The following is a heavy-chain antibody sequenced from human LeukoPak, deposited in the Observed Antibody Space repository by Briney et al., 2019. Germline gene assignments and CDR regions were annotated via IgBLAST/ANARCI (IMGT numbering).Heavy chain of an antibody. J-gene: IGHJ6*02. Sequence: KPSETLSLTCTVSGGSISSYYWSWIRQPPGKGLEWIGYIYYSGSTNYNPSLKSRVTMSVDTSKNQFSLKLSSVTAADTAVYYCARGPHGAAGWGAEDRPNYGMDVWGQGTTVTVSS. D-gene: IGHD6-13*01. CDR2: IYYSGST. V-gene: IGHV4-59*12. CDR3: ARGPHGAAGWGAEDRPNYGMDV. CDR1: GGSISSYY.